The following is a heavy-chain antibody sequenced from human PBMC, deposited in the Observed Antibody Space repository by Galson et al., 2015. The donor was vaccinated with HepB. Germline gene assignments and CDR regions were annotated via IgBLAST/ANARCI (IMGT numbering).Heavy chain of an antibody. Sequence: SVKVSCKASGGTFSSYAISWVRQAPGQGLEWMGGIIPIFGTANYAQKFQGRVTITADESTSTAYMELSSLRSEDTAVYYCALGPPYCGGDCYSYFDYWGQGTLVTVSS. D-gene: IGHD2-21*01. V-gene: IGHV1-69*13. CDR2: IIPIFGTA. CDR3: ALGPPYCGGDCYSYFDY. CDR1: GGTFSSYA. J-gene: IGHJ4*02.